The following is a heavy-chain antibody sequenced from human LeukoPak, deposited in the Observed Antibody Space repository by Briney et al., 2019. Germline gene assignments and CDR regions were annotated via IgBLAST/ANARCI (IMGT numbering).Heavy chain of an antibody. J-gene: IGHJ3*02. CDR1: GGSFSGYY. D-gene: IGHD5-18*01. V-gene: IGHV4-39*01. CDR2: IYYSGST. Sequence: PSETLSLTCAVYGGSFSGYYWGWIRQPPGKGLEWIGSIYYSGSTYYNPSLKSRVTISVDTSKNQFSLKLSSVTAADTAVYYCRRYSYEIDDAFDIWGQGTMVTVSS. CDR3: RRYSYEIDDAFDI.